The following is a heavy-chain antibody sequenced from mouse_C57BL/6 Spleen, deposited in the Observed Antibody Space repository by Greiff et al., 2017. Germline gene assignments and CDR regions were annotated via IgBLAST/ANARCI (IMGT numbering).Heavy chain of an antibody. CDR2: IDPSDSYT. V-gene: IGHV1-69*01. Sequence: QVQLQQSGAELVMPGASVKLSCKASGYTFTSYWMHWVKQRPGQGLEWIGEIDPSDSYTNYNQKFKGKSTLTVDKSSSTAYMQLSSLTSEDSAVYYCARQIYYDYDGFAYWGQGTLVTVSA. CDR1: GYTFTSYW. CDR3: ARQIYYDYDGFAY. J-gene: IGHJ3*01. D-gene: IGHD2-4*01.